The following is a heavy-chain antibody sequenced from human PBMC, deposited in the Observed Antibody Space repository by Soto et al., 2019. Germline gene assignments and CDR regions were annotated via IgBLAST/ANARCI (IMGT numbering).Heavy chain of an antibody. D-gene: IGHD4-4*01. CDR1: GGTFSSYA. CDR2: IIPIFGTA. V-gene: IGHV1-69*12. CDR3: AGVHYSKHPHYYGMDV. J-gene: IGHJ6*02. Sequence: QVQLVQCGAEVKKPGSSVKVSCKASGGTFSSYAISWVRQAPGQGLEWMGGIIPIFGTANYAQKFQGRVTITADESTSTAYRGLSSLRSEDTAVYYCAGVHYSKHPHYYGMDVWGQGTTVTVSS.